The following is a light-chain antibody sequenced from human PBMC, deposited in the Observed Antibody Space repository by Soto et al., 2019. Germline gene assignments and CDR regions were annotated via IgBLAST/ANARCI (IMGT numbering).Light chain of an antibody. CDR1: SSDVGSYNL. V-gene: IGLV2-23*01. CDR2: EGS. CDR3: CSYAGTSTDVV. J-gene: IGLJ2*01. Sequence: QSALTQPASVSGSPGQSITISCTGTSSDVGSYNLVSWYQQHPGKAPKLMIYEGSKRPSGVSNRFSGSKSGNTASLTISGLKAEDEADYYCCSYAGTSTDVVLGGGTKDTVL.